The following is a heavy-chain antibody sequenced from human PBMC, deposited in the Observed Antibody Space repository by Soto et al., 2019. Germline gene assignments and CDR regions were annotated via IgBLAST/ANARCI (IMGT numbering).Heavy chain of an antibody. Sequence: PGGSLRLSCAASAFTFSDYAMTWVRLGPGKGLEWVSAISGSGGNTDYADSVKGRFTITRDNSKNTLYLQMNSLRAEDTAVYYCAKDLSMTTVTTADYWGQGTLVIVSS. D-gene: IGHD4-17*01. CDR3: AKDLSMTTVTTADY. J-gene: IGHJ4*02. CDR1: AFTFSDYA. CDR2: ISGSGGNT. V-gene: IGHV3-23*01.